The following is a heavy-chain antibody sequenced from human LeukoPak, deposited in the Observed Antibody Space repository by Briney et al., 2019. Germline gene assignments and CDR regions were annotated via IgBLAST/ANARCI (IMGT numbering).Heavy chain of an antibody. V-gene: IGHV4-34*01. J-gene: IGHJ5*02. CDR3: ARETNNWNYGWFDP. CDR2: INHSGST. D-gene: IGHD1-7*01. CDR1: GGSFCGLF. Sequence: SEALDVTWDGYGGSFCGLFGSLIRQAPGEGPGWIGEINHSGSTNYNPPLKSRVTISVDTSKNQFSLKLSSVTAADTAVYYCARETNNWNYGWFDPWGQGTLVTVSS.